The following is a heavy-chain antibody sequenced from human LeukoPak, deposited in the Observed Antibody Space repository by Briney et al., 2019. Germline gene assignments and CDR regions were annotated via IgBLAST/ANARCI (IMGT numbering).Heavy chain of an antibody. V-gene: IGHV3-30*19. J-gene: IGHJ4*02. Sequence: GGSLRLSCAASGFTFSSYGMHWVRQAPGKGLEWVAVISYDGSNKYYADSVKGRFTISRDNSKNTLYLQMNSLRAEDTAVYYCARETTVTCFDYWGQGTLVIVSS. CDR1: GFTFSSYG. CDR3: ARETTVTCFDY. D-gene: IGHD4-17*01. CDR2: ISYDGSNK.